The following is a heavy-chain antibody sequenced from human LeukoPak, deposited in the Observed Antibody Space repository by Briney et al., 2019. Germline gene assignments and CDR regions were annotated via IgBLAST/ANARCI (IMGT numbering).Heavy chain of an antibody. CDR2: IGDRGDIT. Sequence: GGSLRLSCAASGFTLTRHAMSWVRQAPGKGLEWVSVIGDRGDITYYADSVKGRFTISRDNSKNTLYLQMNSLGAEDTAVYYCAKVMRQWLVQEAWGQGTLATVSS. CDR1: GFTLTRHA. CDR3: AKVMRQWLVQEA. V-gene: IGHV3-23*01. J-gene: IGHJ5*02. D-gene: IGHD6-19*01.